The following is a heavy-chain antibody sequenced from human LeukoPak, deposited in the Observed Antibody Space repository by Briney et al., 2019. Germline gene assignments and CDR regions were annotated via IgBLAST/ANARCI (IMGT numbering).Heavy chain of an antibody. V-gene: IGHV3-33*01. CDR2: IFSNGVNK. CDR3: ARHRGSVFEGYMDV. CDR1: GFTLGNHG. D-gene: IGHD2-8*01. J-gene: IGHJ6*03. Sequence: GTSLILSCAASGFTLGNHGMHWVRQAPGKGLEWVAIIFSNGVNKYCADSMKGRFTISRDTSKNTLFLEMESLRTEDTAVYYCARHRGSVFEGYMDVWGKGTTVTVSS.